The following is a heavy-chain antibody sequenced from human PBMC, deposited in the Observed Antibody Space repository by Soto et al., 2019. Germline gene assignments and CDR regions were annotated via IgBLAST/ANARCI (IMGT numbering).Heavy chain of an antibody. CDR1: DYTFANYG. CDR3: ARDCNGGRCYPMY. V-gene: IGHV1-18*01. J-gene: IGHJ4*02. CDR2: ISGYNGNT. D-gene: IGHD2-15*01. Sequence: QVQLVKSGGEVKKPGASVKVSCKASDYTFANYGISWVRQAPGQGPEWMGWISGYNGNTNYAQKFQGRLTMTTDTSTSTAYMELRSLGSDDTAVYYCARDCNGGRCYPMYWGQGTLVTVSS.